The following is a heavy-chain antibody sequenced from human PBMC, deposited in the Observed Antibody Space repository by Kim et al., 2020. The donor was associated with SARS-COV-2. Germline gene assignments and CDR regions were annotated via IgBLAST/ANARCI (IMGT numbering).Heavy chain of an antibody. CDR3: ATYGGNSGFDY. CDR1: GVSINRYF. Sequence: SETLSLTCSVSGVSINRYFWSWIRQPPGKGLEWIGYIYYSGSTNYNPSRKGRATISLDKPKNQFSLRLNSVTAADTAVYYCATYGGNSGFDYWGQGTLVTVSS. CDR2: IYYSGST. D-gene: IGHD4-17*01. J-gene: IGHJ4*02. V-gene: IGHV4-59*13.